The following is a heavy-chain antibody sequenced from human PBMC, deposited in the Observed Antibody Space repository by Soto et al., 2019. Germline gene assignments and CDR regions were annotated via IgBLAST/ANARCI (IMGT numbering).Heavy chain of an antibody. CDR1: GFTFGDYA. Sequence: GGSLRLSCTASGFTFGDYAMSWVRQAPGKGPEWVGFIRSKAYGGTTEYAASVKGRFTISRDDSKSIAYLQMNSLKTEDTAVYYCTRAGYSGSSDYYYYGMDVWGQGTTVTVSS. CDR2: IRSKAYGGTT. V-gene: IGHV3-49*04. D-gene: IGHD1-26*01. CDR3: TRAGYSGSSDYYYYGMDV. J-gene: IGHJ6*02.